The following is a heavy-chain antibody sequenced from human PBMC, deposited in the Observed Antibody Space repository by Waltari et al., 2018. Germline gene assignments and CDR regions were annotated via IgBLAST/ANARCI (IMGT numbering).Heavy chain of an antibody. J-gene: IGHJ4*02. D-gene: IGHD6-13*01. CDR1: GGSISSSSYY. V-gene: IGHV4-39*01. CDR2: IYYSGST. Sequence: QLQLQESGPGLVKPSETLSLTCTVSGGSISSSSYYWGWIRQPPGKGLEWIGSIYYSGSTYYNPSLKSRGTISVDTSKNQFSLKLSSVTSADTAVYYCARRKVLAAAGISTLDYWGQGTLVTVSS. CDR3: ARRKVLAAAGISTLDY.